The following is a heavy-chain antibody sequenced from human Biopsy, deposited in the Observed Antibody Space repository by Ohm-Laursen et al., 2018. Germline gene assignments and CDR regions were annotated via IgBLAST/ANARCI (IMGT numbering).Heavy chain of an antibody. CDR2: INPDSGVT. CDR1: GYTFSGYY. J-gene: IGHJ4*02. V-gene: IGHV1-2*02. CDR3: ARDKYRSWNYFDN. D-gene: IGHD6-19*01. Sequence: AASVKVSCKASGYTFSGYYMHWVRQAPGQGLEWMGWINPDSGVTNYAQKFQGRVTMTRDTSISTAYMELSRLGSDDTAVYYCARDKYRSWNYFDNWGQGSLVTVPS.